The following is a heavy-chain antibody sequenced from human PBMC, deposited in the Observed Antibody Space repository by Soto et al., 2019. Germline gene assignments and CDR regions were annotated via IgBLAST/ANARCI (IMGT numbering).Heavy chain of an antibody. V-gene: IGHV1-46*01. CDR3: ARSDTVVAAESYYYYGMDV. D-gene: IGHD2-15*01. CDR2: INPSGGST. Sequence: GDSVRVSCKASGYTFTSYYMHWVRQAPGQGLEWMGIINPSGGSTSYAQKFQGRVTMTRDTSTSTVYMELSSLRSEDTAVYYCARSDTVVAAESYYYYGMDVWGQGTTVTVS. J-gene: IGHJ6*02. CDR1: GYTFTSYY.